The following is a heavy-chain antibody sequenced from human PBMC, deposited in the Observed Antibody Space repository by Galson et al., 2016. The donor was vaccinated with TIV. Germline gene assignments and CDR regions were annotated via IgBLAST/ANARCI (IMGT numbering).Heavy chain of an antibody. D-gene: IGHD2-21*01. V-gene: IGHV3-30*12. CDR2: ITYDGSDK. Sequence: SLRLSCAASGFRFSKYGMHWVRQAPGKGLEWVAVITYDGSDKYYAESVKGRFTISRDNSKKTVYLQVNSLGAEDTALYYCARVAPCGGTCYYFDSWGQGTLVAVSS. CDR1: GFRFSKYG. CDR3: ARVAPCGGTCYYFDS. J-gene: IGHJ4*02.